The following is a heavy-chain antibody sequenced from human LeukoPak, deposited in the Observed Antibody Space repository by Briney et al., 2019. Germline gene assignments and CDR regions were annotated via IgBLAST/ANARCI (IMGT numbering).Heavy chain of an antibody. CDR1: GFTFSSYS. CDR2: ISSSSSYI. CDR3: ARVYHGVYSSGSWEGHDY. V-gene: IGHV3-21*01. Sequence: GGSLRLSCAASGFTFSSYSMNWVRQAPGKGLEWVSSISSSSSYIYYADSVKGRFTISRDNAKNSLYLQMNSLRAEDTAVYYCARVYHGVYSSGSWEGHDYWGQGTLVTVSS. D-gene: IGHD6-19*01. J-gene: IGHJ4*02.